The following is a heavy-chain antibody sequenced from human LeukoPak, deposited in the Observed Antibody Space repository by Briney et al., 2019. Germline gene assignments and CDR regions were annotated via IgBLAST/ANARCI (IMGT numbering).Heavy chain of an antibody. J-gene: IGHJ4*02. CDR2: IGTAGDT. D-gene: IGHD3-3*01. CDR1: GFTFSNYD. CDR3: VTLWSASYVY. Sequence: PGGSLRLSCAVSGFTFSNYDMHWVRHGSGKRLEWVSAIGTAGDTYYAASVKGRFTISRENAKNSLYLHMNSLRVGDTAVYYCVTLWSASYVYWGQGTLVTVSS. V-gene: IGHV3-13*01.